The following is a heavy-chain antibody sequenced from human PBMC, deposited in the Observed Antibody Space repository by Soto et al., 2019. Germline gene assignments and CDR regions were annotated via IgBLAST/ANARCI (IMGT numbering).Heavy chain of an antibody. CDR3: ARTLGYCSGGSCYPTYGMDV. Sequence: GGSLRLSCAASGFTFSSYDMHWVRQATGKGLEWVSAIGTAGDTYYPGSVKGRFTISRENAKNSLYLQMNSLRAEDTAVYYCARTLGYCSGGSCYPTYGMDVWGQGTTVTVSS. V-gene: IGHV3-13*01. CDR2: IGTAGDT. CDR1: GFTFSSYD. J-gene: IGHJ6*02. D-gene: IGHD2-15*01.